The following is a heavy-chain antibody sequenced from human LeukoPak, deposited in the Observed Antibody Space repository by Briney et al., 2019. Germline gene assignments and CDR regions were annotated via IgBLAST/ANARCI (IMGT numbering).Heavy chain of an antibody. V-gene: IGHV3-23*01. Sequence: GGSLRLSCAASGFTFSSYAMSWVRQAPGKGLEWVSAISGSGGSTYYADSVKGRFTISRDNSKNTLYLQMNSLRAEDTAVYYCAKVVTMVRGVIAPALHDAFDIWGQGTMVTVSS. D-gene: IGHD3-10*01. CDR3: AKVVTMVRGVIAPALHDAFDI. J-gene: IGHJ3*02. CDR1: GFTFSSYA. CDR2: ISGSGGST.